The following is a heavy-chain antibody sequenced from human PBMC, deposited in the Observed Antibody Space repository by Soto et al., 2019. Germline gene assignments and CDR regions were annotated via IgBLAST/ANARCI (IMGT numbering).Heavy chain of an antibody. D-gene: IGHD2-8*01. CDR1: GGSFSGYY. CDR3: AGRPVYCTNGVCFNYYYYGMDV. V-gene: IGHV4-34*01. Sequence: SETLSLTCAVYGGSFSGYYWSWIRQPPGKGLEWIGEINHSGSTNYNPSLKSRVTISVDTSENQFSLKLSSVTAADTAVYYCAGRPVYCTNGVCFNYYYYGMDVWGQGTTVTVSS. CDR2: INHSGST. J-gene: IGHJ6*02.